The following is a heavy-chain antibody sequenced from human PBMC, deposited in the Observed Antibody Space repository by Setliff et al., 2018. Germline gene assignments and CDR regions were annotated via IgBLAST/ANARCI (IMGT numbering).Heavy chain of an antibody. J-gene: IGHJ1*01. Sequence: KTSETLSLTCTVSGGSISTSNYQWAWIRQSPGKGLEWIGSIYYGGSTNYNPSLKSRVTIFVDTSDNQFSLKLSSVTAADTAVYYCARGPRGYGSGSYYATEYFQHWGQGTLVTVSS. CDR3: ARGPRGYGSGSYYATEYFQH. CDR1: GGSISTSNYQ. V-gene: IGHV4-39*01. D-gene: IGHD3-10*01. CDR2: IYYGGST.